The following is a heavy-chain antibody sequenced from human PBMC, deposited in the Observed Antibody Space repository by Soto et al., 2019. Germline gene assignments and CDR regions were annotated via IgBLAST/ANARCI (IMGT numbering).Heavy chain of an antibody. CDR2: IYSSGST. CDR1: GGSVSSDTHY. D-gene: IGHD2-2*02. CDR3: ARFVRSCSGTTCYTRADV. Sequence: QVQLQESGPGLVKPSETLSLTCTVSGGSVSSDTHYWSWIRQPPGKRLEWLGFIYSSGSTNYNPSRKCRVTMSVDTSKNQFSLKLRSVIVADTAVYHCARFVRSCSGTTCYTRADVWGQGTTVTVSS. J-gene: IGHJ6*02. V-gene: IGHV4-61*01.